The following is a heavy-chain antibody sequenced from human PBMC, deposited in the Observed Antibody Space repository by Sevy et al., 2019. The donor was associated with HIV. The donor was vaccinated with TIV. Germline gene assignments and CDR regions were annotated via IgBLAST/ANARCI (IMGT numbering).Heavy chain of an antibody. J-gene: IGHJ3*02. CDR3: ARRKAAAGTRQYAFDI. V-gene: IGHV4-39*01. Sequence: SETLSLTCTVSGGSISSSSYYWGWIRQPPGKGLEWIGSIYYSGSTYYNPSLKSRVTISVDTSKNQFSLKLSSVTAADTAVYYWARRKAAAGTRQYAFDIWGQGTMVTVSS. CDR1: GGSISSSSYY. CDR2: IYYSGST. D-gene: IGHD6-13*01.